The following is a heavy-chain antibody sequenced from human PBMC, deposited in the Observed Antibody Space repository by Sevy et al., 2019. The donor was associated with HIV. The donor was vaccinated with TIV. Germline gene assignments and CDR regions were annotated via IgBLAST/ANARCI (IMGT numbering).Heavy chain of an antibody. CDR2: IYYSGST. Sequence: SETLSLTCTVSGGSIGSSSYYWGWIRQPPGKGLEWIGSIYYSGSTYYNPSLKSRVTISVDTSKNQFSLKLSSVTAADTAVYYCARIGSYDFWSGYYEGYFDYWGQGTLVTVSS. J-gene: IGHJ4*02. V-gene: IGHV4-39*01. CDR1: GGSIGSSSYY. D-gene: IGHD3-3*01. CDR3: ARIGSYDFWSGYYEGYFDY.